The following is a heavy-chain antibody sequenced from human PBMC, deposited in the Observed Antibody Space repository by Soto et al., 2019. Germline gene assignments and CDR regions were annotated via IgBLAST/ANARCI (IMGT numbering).Heavy chain of an antibody. CDR2: IKQDGTEK. CDR1: GFTFSSYW. J-gene: IGHJ4*02. CDR3: ARDKYYDFWICYSNYYFDY. V-gene: IGHV3-7*03. Sequence: GGSLRLSCAASGFTFSSYWMSWVRQAPGKGLAWVADIKQDGTEKYYVGSVKGRFTISRDNAKNSLYLQMNSLRAEDTAVYYCARDKYYDFWICYSNYYFDYWGQGALVTVSS. D-gene: IGHD3-3*01.